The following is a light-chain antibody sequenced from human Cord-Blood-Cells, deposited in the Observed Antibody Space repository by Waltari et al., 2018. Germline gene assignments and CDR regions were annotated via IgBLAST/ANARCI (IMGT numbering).Light chain of an antibody. CDR2: DVS. J-gene: IGLJ3*02. CDR3: SSYTSSSTWV. V-gene: IGLV2-14*01. Sequence: QSALTQPASVSGSPGQSITISFTGTTSDVGGYNYVSWYHQNPGKAPKLMIYDVSKRPSGVSNRFSGSKSGNTASLTISGLQAEAEADYSCSSYTSSSTWVFGGGTKLTVL. CDR1: TSDVGGYNY.